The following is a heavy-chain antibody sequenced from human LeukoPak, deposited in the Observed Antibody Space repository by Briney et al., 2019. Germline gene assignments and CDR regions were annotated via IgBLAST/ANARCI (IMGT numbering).Heavy chain of an antibody. D-gene: IGHD6-6*01. J-gene: IGHJ6*03. CDR3: ARDSSPDALPYMDA. CDR2: IDDSGNT. CDR1: GGSMKRSY. V-gene: IGHV4-59*01. Sequence: SETLSLTCLVSGGSMKRSYWTWIRQAPGKGLEWIGNIDDSGNTNYSPSLKSRVTISLDTSKNQFSLRVTSVTAADRGLYFCARDSSPDALPYMDAWGKGTTVTASS.